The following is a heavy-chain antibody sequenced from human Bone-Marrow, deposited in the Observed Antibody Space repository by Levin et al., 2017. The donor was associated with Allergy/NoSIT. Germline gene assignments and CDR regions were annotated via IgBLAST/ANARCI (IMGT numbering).Heavy chain of an antibody. J-gene: IGHJ4*02. CDR3: ARVGGVIVDFDY. V-gene: IGHV4-39*01. Sequence: SETLSLTCTVSGGSISSSSYYWGWIRQPPGKGLEWIGSIYYSGSTYYNPSLKSRVTISVDTSKNQFSLKLSSVTAADTAVYYCARVGGVIVDFDYWGQGTLVTVSS. CDR2: IYYSGST. CDR1: GGSISSSSYY. D-gene: IGHD3-16*02.